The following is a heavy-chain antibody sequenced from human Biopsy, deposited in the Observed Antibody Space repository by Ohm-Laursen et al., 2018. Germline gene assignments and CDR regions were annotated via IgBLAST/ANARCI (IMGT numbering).Heavy chain of an antibody. D-gene: IGHD4-17*01. CDR2: INQSGST. CDR1: GRAFSDYR. CDR3: GNEVYGRDY. V-gene: IGHV4-34*01. Sequence: GTLSLTCVVFGRAFSDYRWTWIRQPPGKGLEWIGQINQSGSTNYNPSLKSRVTISADASKYEFSLRLTSVTAADTAVYFCGNEVYGRDYWGLGARVTVSS. J-gene: IGHJ4*02.